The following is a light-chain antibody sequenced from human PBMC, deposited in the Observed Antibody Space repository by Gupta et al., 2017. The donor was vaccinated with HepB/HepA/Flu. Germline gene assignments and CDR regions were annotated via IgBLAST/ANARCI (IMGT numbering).Light chain of an antibody. CDR1: SSNIGVNY. Sequence: SVLSQPPSASATPGQRVSISCSGSSSNIGVNYVYWYQQIPGTSPKLLIHRNTQRPSGVPDRFSGSKSGTSASLAISGLRSEDEADYYCAAWDDMLCGVVFGGGTRLTVL. V-gene: IGLV1-47*01. CDR2: RNT. CDR3: AAWDDMLCGVV. J-gene: IGLJ3*02.